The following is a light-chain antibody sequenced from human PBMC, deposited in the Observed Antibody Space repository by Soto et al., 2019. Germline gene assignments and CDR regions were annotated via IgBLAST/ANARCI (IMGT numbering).Light chain of an antibody. J-gene: IGKJ4*01. V-gene: IGKV1-5*01. CDR2: DAS. CDR1: QSISSW. CDR3: QQYNSYPLT. Sequence: DIQMTQSPSTLSASVGDRVTITCRASQSISSWLAWYQQKPGKAPKLLIYDASSLESGVPSRFSGSGSGTELTLTISSLQPDDFATYYCQQYNSYPLTFRGGTKV.